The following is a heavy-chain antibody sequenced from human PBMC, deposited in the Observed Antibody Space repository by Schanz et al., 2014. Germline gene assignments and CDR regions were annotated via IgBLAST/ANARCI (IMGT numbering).Heavy chain of an antibody. J-gene: IGHJ4*02. CDR1: GYMFTGYY. D-gene: IGHD3-10*01. CDR2: IDPNTGNT. V-gene: IGHV1-2*02. Sequence: QVQLVQSGAAVKKPGASVQVSCKASGYMFTGYYLHWVRQAPGQGLEWMGWIDPNTGNTNYAQKFQGRVTLSRQRSISTAYMELTRLRSDDTAVFYCAKGSFGGYFDHWGQGTRVTVSS. CDR3: AKGSFGGYFDH.